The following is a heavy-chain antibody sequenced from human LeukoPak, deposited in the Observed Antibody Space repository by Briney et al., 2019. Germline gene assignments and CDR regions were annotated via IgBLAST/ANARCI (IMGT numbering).Heavy chain of an antibody. Sequence: ASVKVSCKASGYTFTSYGISWVRQAPGQGLEWMGWISAYNGNTNYAQKLQGRVTMTTDTSTSTAYMELRSLRSDDTAVYYCARMKTMVRGVTGFDYWGQGTLVTVSS. D-gene: IGHD3-10*01. V-gene: IGHV1-18*01. J-gene: IGHJ4*02. CDR1: GYTFTSYG. CDR2: ISAYNGNT. CDR3: ARMKTMVRGVTGFDY.